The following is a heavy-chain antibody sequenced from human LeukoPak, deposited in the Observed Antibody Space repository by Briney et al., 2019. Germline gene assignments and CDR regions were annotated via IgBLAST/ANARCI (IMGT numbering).Heavy chain of an antibody. D-gene: IGHD3-10*01. CDR1: GFTFSNYW. V-gene: IGHV3-7*01. Sequence: GGSLRLSCEGSGFTFSNYWMGWVRQAPGKGLQWVANIKTDGSEKYYVDSVKGRFTISRDNAKNSLYLQMNSLRGEDTAVYYCARDFYASGSHDYWGQGTLVTVSS. CDR2: IKTDGSEK. J-gene: IGHJ4*02. CDR3: ARDFYASGSHDY.